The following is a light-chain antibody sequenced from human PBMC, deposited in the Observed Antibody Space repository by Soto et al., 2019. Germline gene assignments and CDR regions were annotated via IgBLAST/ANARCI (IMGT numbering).Light chain of an antibody. V-gene: IGKV1-39*01. CDR1: QSISSN. CDR3: QQSYSTPIT. J-gene: IGKJ5*01. Sequence: DIQMTQSPSSLSASVGDRVTITCRASQSISSNLNWYQQKPGKAPKVLIYAASSLQSGVPSRFSGSGSGTDFTLTISSVQPEDFATYHCQQSYSTPITFGQGTRLEIK. CDR2: AAS.